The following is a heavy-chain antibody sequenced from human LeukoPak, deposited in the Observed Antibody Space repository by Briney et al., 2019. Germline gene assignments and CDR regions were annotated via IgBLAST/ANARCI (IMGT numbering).Heavy chain of an antibody. CDR1: GYTFTDYY. CDR3: ATLVVVPAANWFDP. D-gene: IGHD2-2*01. J-gene: IGHJ5*02. V-gene: IGHV1-69-2*01. Sequence: GASVKVSCKVSGYTFTDYYMHWVQQAPGKGLEWMGLVDPEGGETIYAEKFQGRVTITADTSTDTAYMELSSLRSEDTAVYYCATLVVVPAANWFDPWGQGTLVTVSS. CDR2: VDPEGGET.